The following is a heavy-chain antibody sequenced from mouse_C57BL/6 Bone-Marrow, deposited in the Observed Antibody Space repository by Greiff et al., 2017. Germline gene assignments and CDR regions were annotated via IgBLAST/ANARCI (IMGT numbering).Heavy chain of an antibody. D-gene: IGHD1-1*01. V-gene: IGHV1-59*01. CDR1: GYAFSSYW. Sequence: LVESGAELVKPGASVKISCKASGYAFSSYWMHWVKQRPGQGLEWIGVIDPSDSYTNYNQKFKGKATLTVDTSSSTAYMQLSSLTSEDSAVYYCARSDYYGSSFLWYFDVWGTGTTGTVAA. CDR2: IDPSDSYT. J-gene: IGHJ1*03. CDR3: ARSDYYGSSFLWYFDV.